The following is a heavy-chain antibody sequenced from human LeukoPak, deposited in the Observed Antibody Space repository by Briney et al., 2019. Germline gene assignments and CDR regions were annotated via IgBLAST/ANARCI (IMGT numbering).Heavy chain of an antibody. CDR3: ARVVYGSGSYYKFWFDP. J-gene: IGHJ5*02. CDR2: ISAYNGNT. D-gene: IGHD3-10*01. Sequence: ASVKVSCKASGYTFTSYGISWVRQAPGQGLEWMGWISAYNGNTNYAQRLQGRVTMTTDTSTSTAYMELRSLRTDDTAVYYCARVVYGSGSYYKFWFDPWGQGTLVTVSS. CDR1: GYTFTSYG. V-gene: IGHV1-18*01.